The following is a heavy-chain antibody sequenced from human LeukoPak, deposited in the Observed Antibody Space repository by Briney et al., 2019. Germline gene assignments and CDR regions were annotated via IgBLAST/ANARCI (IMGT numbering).Heavy chain of an antibody. J-gene: IGHJ6*04. V-gene: IGHV4-34*01. D-gene: IGHD2-2*01. Sequence: SETLSLTCAVYGGSFSGYYWSWIRQPPGKGLEWIGEINHSGSTNYNPSLKSRVTISVDTSKNQFSLKLSSVTAADTAAYYCARVRGYCSSTSCYWGYYYYYGMDVWGKGTTVTVSS. CDR3: ARVRGYCSSTSCYWGYYYYYGMDV. CDR2: INHSGST. CDR1: GGSFSGYY.